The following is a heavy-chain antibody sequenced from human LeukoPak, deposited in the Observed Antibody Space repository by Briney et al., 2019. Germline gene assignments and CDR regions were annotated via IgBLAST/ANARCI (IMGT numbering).Heavy chain of an antibody. J-gene: IGHJ5*02. V-gene: IGHV4-34*01. CDR2: INHSGST. CDR1: GGSFSGYY. CDR3: ARGTVRGVIIKGIRNWFDP. D-gene: IGHD3-10*01. Sequence: PSETLSLTCAVYGGSFSGYYWSWIRQPPGKGLEWIGEINHSGSTNYNPSLKSRVTISVDTSKNQFSLKLSSVTAADTAVYYCARGTVRGVIIKGIRNWFDPWGQGTLVTVSS.